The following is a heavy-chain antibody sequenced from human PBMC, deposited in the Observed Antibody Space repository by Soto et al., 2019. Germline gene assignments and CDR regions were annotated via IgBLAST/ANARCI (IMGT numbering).Heavy chain of an antibody. V-gene: IGHV1-18*04. D-gene: IGHD2-2*02. CDR3: ARGFCSSTSCYRSDWFDP. Sequence: GAPVKVSCKASGYTFTSSGISWVRQAPGQGLEWMGWISAYNGNTNYAQKLQGRVTMTTDTSTSTAYMELRSLRSDDTAVYYCARGFCSSTSCYRSDWFDPWGQGTLVTVSS. CDR2: ISAYNGNT. J-gene: IGHJ5*02. CDR1: GYTFTSSG.